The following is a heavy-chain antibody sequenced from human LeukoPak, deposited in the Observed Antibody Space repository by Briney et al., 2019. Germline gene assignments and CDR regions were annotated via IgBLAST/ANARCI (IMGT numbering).Heavy chain of an antibody. D-gene: IGHD3-16*01. CDR1: GYSISSGYY. CDR3: ASGVNFDY. CDR2: SGST. V-gene: IGHV4-38-2*02. J-gene: IGHJ4*02. Sequence: SETLSLTCTVSGYSISSGYYWGWIRQPPGKGLEWIGSGSTYYNPSLKSRVTISVDTSKNQFSLKLSSVTAADTAVYYCASGVNFDYWGQGTLVTVSS.